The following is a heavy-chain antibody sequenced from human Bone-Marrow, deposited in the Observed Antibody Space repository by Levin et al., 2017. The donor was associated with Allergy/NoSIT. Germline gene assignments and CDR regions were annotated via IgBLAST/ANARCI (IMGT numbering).Heavy chain of an antibody. Sequence: QPGGSLRLSCAASGFTFSKYGMHWVRQAPGKGLEWVAVLSYDGSDQYYADSVKGRFTISRDNSKDTLYLQMNNLRVEDTAVYYCAKDSTMTIVTTSYMDVWGEGTTVTVSS. CDR1: GFTFSKYG. CDR3: AKDSTMTIVTTSYMDV. J-gene: IGHJ6*04. CDR2: LSYDGSDQ. V-gene: IGHV3-30*18. D-gene: IGHD4-17*01.